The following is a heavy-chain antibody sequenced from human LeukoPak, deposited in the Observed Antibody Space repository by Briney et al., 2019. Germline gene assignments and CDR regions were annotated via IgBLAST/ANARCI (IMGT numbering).Heavy chain of an antibody. CDR2: INHSGST. D-gene: IGHD5-18*01. Sequence: PETLSLTCAVYGGSFSGYYWSWIRQPPGKGLEWIGEINHSGSTNYNPSLESRVTISVDTSKNQISLKLSSVTAADTAVYYCARGEDTAMTHYGIDVWGQGTTVTVSS. CDR3: ARGEDTAMTHYGIDV. CDR1: GGSFSGYY. V-gene: IGHV4-34*01. J-gene: IGHJ6*02.